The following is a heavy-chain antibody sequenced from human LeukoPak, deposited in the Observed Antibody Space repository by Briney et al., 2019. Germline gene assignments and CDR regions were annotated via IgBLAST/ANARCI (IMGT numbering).Heavy chain of an antibody. D-gene: IGHD6-13*01. J-gene: IGHJ4*02. CDR2: IYTSGST. V-gene: IGHV4-4*07. Sequence: SETLSLTCTVSGSSISSYYWSWLRQPAGKGLEWIGRIYTSGSTNYNPSLKSRVTMSVDTSKNQFSLKLSSVTAADTAVYYCARDSAAGRIDYWGQGTLVTVSS. CDR3: ARDSAAGRIDY. CDR1: GSSISSYY.